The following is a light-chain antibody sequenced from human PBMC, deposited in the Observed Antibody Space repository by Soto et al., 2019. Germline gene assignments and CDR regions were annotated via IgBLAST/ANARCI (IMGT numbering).Light chain of an antibody. J-gene: IGLJ2*01. Sequence: QSVLTQPPSVSGAPGQRVTISCTGSSSNIGAGYDVHWYQQLPGTAPKLLIYGNSNRPSGVPDRFSGSKSGPSASLAITGLQAEDEADYCCQSYDSSLSGYVVFGGGTKLTVL. V-gene: IGLV1-40*01. CDR2: GNS. CDR3: QSYDSSLSGYVV. CDR1: SSNIGAGYD.